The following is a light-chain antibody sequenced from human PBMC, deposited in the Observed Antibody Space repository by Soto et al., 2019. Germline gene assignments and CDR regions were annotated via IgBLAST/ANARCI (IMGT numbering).Light chain of an antibody. J-gene: IGKJ4*01. CDR2: DAA. CDR1: QGIRSY. CDR3: QHLSLYPLT. Sequence: IQLTQSPSFLSASVGDRVTITCRASQGIRSYLAWYQQKPGKVPNLLIYDAATLQSGVPSRFSGSGSGTDFTLTISSLQPEDFPTYYCQHLSLYPLTFGGGTKVEIK. V-gene: IGKV1-9*01.